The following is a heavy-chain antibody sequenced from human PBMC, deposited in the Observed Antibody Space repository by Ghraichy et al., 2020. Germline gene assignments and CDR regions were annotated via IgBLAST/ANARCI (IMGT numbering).Heavy chain of an antibody. D-gene: IGHD2-8*02. CDR3: ARGGTGGLFDF. CDR1: GFTFSNYP. Sequence: LSLTCSASGFTFSNYPMHWVRQAPGKGLESVSAISSNGDNTFYADSVKGRFTISRDNSNNTLYLQMGSLTAEDMAVYYCARGGTGGLFDFWGQGTLVTVSS. J-gene: IGHJ4*02. V-gene: IGHV3-64*02. CDR2: ISSNGDNT.